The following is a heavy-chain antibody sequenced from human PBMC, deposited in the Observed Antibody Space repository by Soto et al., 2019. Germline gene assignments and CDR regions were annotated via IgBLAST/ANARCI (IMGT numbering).Heavy chain of an antibody. CDR2: ISSSGSTI. CDR3: ARSIYYGDSRSHAFHI. J-gene: IGHJ3*02. CDR1: GFTFSDYY. V-gene: IGHV3-11*01. D-gene: IGHD4-17*01. Sequence: GGSLRLSCAASGFTFSDYYMSWIRQAPGKGLEWVSYISSSGSTIYYADSVKGRFTISRDNAKNSLYLQMNSLRAEDTAVYYCARSIYYGDSRSHAFHIRGQGTMVTGS.